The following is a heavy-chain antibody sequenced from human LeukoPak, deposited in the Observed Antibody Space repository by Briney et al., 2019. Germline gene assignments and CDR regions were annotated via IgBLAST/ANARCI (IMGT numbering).Heavy chain of an antibody. CDR1: GGSISSGGYY. V-gene: IGHV4-31*03. D-gene: IGHD6-13*01. CDR2: IYYSGST. Sequence: SQTLSLTCTVSGGSISSGGYYWSWIRQHPGKGLEWIRYIYYSGSTYYNPSLKSRVTISVDTSKNQFSLKLSSVAAADTAVYYCASLIAATDAFDIWGQGTMVTVSS. J-gene: IGHJ3*02. CDR3: ASLIAATDAFDI.